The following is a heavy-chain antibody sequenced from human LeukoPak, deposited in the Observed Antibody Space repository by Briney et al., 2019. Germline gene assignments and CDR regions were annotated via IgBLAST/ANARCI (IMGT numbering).Heavy chain of an antibody. Sequence: SETLSLTCNVSGGSISGYHWSWIRQPPGKGLEWLGYIHYSGSSNYNPSLKSRVTMSVDTSKNQFSLKLSSVTAADTAVYYCARSHDYGDYVDYWGQGTLVTVSS. V-gene: IGHV4-59*12. CDR1: GGSISGYH. J-gene: IGHJ4*02. D-gene: IGHD4-17*01. CDR2: IHYSGSS. CDR3: ARSHDYGDYVDY.